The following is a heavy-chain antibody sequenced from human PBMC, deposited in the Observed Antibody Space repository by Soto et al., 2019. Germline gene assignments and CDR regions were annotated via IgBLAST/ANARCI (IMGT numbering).Heavy chain of an antibody. J-gene: IGHJ4*02. CDR3: AKGRGDCRGPRGYGASDY. D-gene: IGHD2-15*01. Sequence: EVQLLESGGGLVQPGGSLRLSCAASGFTFSSYAMSWVRQAPGKGLEWVSAISGSGGRTYYAASVKGRFTISRDNSKNPLYLQRDILRAEDTVVYYCAKGRGDCRGPRGYGASDYWGQGTLVIVSS. CDR2: ISGSGGRT. CDR1: GFTFSSYA. V-gene: IGHV3-23*01.